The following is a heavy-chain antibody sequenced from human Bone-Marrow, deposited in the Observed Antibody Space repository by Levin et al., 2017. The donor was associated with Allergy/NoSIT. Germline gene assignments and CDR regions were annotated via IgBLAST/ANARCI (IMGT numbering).Heavy chain of an antibody. CDR2: INPNSGGT. V-gene: IGHV1-2*02. D-gene: IGHD5-12*01. CDR1: GYTFTGYY. CDR3: ARDRSIVATIRWYFDR. Sequence: ASVKVSCKASGYTFTGYYMHWVRQAPGQGLEWMGWINPNSGGTNYAQKFQGRVTMTRDTSISTAYMELSRLRSDDTAVYYCARDRSIVATIRWYFDRWGRGTLVTVSS. J-gene: IGHJ2*01.